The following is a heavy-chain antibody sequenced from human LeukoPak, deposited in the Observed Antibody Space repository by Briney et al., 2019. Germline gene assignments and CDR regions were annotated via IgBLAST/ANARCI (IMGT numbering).Heavy chain of an antibody. V-gene: IGHV1-2*02. CDR3: ARKGDYWNDGAY. J-gene: IGHJ4*02. CDR2: INPNSGGT. CDR1: GYTFSSYY. Sequence: GASVKVSCKASGYTFSSYYMHWVRQAPGQGLEWMGWINPNSGGTNYAQQFQGRVTLTRDTSTSTAYMELRSLRSDDTAVYYCARKGDYWNDGAYWGQGTLVTVSS. D-gene: IGHD1-1*01.